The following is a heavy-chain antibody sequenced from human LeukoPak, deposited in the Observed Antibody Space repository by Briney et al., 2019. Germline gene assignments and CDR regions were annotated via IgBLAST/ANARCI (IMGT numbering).Heavy chain of an antibody. D-gene: IGHD6-13*01. CDR2: IDYSGST. Sequence: PSETLSLTCSVSGGSITSYYWSWIRQPPGKGLEWIGYIDYSGSTNYNPSLKSRVTIAVDTSKNQFSLKLSSVTAADTAVYYCARGGIAAAAIVQLDYWGQGTLVTVSS. J-gene: IGHJ4*02. CDR1: GGSITSYY. V-gene: IGHV4-59*01. CDR3: ARGGIAAAAIVQLDY.